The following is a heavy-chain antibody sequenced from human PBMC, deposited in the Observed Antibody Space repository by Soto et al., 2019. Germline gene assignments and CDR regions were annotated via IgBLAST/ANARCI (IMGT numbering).Heavy chain of an antibody. J-gene: IGHJ6*02. CDR3: AMVDVYVTPSPQDV. CDR1: GYTFTRYG. CDR2: INTYNGNT. D-gene: IGHD3-16*01. V-gene: IGHV1-18*01. Sequence: QVQLVQSGAEVKNPGASVKVSCKASGYTFTRYGIGWARQAPGQGLEWMGWINTYNGNTNYAQNVQGRVTLTTDTSTSTAYMETRSLRYNDTAIYYCAMVDVYVTPSPQDVWGQGTTVIVSS.